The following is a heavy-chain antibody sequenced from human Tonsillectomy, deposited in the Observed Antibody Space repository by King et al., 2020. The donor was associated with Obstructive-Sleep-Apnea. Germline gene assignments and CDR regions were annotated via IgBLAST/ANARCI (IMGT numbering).Heavy chain of an antibody. D-gene: IGHD4-23*01. J-gene: IGHJ4*02. CDR3: ARGGGNSILSQFDY. V-gene: IGHV3-66*01. CDR1: GFTVSSNY. CDR2: IYSGGST. Sequence: VQLVESGGGLVQPGGSLRLSCAASGFTVSSNYMSWVRQAPGKGLEWVSVIYSGGSTYYADSVKGRFTLARDNSQNTLYLQINSLRAEDTAVYYCARGGGNSILSQFDYWGQGTLVTVSS.